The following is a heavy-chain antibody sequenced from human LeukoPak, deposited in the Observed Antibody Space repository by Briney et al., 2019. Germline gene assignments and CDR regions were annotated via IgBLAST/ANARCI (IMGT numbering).Heavy chain of an antibody. V-gene: IGHV3-9*01. CDR1: GFIFNNYA. J-gene: IGHJ4*02. D-gene: IGHD6-19*01. CDR2: ISWNSGSI. Sequence: GRSLRLSCAGSGFIFNNYAMHWVRQPPGKGLEWVSGISWNSGSIDYADSVKGRFTISRDNAKNSLYLQMNSLRVEDTAFHYCAKDNRRHYTSGPNPDSLHWGQGALVTVSS. CDR3: AKDNRRHYTSGPNPDSLH.